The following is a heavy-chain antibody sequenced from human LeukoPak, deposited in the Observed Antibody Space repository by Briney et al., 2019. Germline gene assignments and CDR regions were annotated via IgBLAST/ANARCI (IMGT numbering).Heavy chain of an antibody. D-gene: IGHD3-9*01. V-gene: IGHV3-30*18. CDR1: GFTFSSYG. Sequence: GGSLRLSCAASGFTFSSYGMHWVRQAPGKGLEWVAVISYDGSNKYYADSVKGRFTISRDNPKNTLYLQMNSLRAEDTAVYYCAKDPQRKPKYYDILTGLEDWGQGTLVTVSS. CDR3: AKDPQRKPKYYDILTGLED. CDR2: ISYDGSNK. J-gene: IGHJ4*02.